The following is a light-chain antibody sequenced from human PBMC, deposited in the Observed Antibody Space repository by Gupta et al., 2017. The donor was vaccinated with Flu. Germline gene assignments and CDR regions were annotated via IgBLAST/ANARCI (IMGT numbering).Light chain of an antibody. CDR2: GAS. Sequence: VLPQSPGTLSLSHGERATLSCRASLSVSSKYLAWDQQKPGQAPRFLIYGASSRATGIQDRISGSGSGTDCTRNITRLEPEDWAVDYGKQYSREFPTFGQGTKVEVK. V-gene: IGKV3-20*01. J-gene: IGKJ1*01. CDR3: KQYSREFPT. CDR1: LSVSSKY.